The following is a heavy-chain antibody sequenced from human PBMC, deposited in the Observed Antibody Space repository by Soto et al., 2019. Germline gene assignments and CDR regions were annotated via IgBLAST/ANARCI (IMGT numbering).Heavy chain of an antibody. D-gene: IGHD6-6*01. CDR1: GYSFSSHW. CDR3: ARHLDEYSSASGFDY. V-gene: IGHV5-51*01. J-gene: IGHJ4*02. Sequence: PGESLKISCKGSGYSFSSHWIGWLRQMPGKGLEWMGIIYPGDSNIRYSPSFEGQIDMSADRSIKTAYLRLSSLKASDTATYYCARHLDEYSSASGFDYWGQGTLVTVSS. CDR2: IYPGDSNI.